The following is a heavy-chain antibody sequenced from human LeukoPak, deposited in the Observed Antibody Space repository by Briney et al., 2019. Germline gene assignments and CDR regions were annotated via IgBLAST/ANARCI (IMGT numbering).Heavy chain of an antibody. CDR3: ATDPDYGGNDAFDI. V-gene: IGHV4-34*01. D-gene: IGHD4-23*01. J-gene: IGHJ3*02. Sequence: SETLSLTCAVYGGSFSGYYWSWIRQPPGKGLEWIGEINHSGSTNYNPSLKSRVTISVDTSKNQFSLKLSSVTAADTAVYYCATDPDYGGNDAFDIWGQGTMVTVSS. CDR2: INHSGST. CDR1: GGSFSGYY.